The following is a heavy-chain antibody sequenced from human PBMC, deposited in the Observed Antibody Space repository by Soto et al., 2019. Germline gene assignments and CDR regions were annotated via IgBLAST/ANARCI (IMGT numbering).Heavy chain of an antibody. D-gene: IGHD6-19*01. J-gene: IGHJ4*02. CDR3: TRHGGGWAVDY. Sequence: EVQLVESGGGLVQPGGSLKLSCAASGFTFSGSAMHWVRQASGKGLEWVGRIRSKANSYATAYAASVKGRFTISRDDSKDTAYLQMNSLKTEATAVYYCTRHGGGWAVDYWGQGTLVTVSS. V-gene: IGHV3-73*01. CDR2: IRSKANSYAT. CDR1: GFTFSGSA.